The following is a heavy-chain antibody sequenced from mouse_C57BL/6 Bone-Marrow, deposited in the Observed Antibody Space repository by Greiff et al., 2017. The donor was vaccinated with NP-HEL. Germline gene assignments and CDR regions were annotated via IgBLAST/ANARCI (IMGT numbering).Heavy chain of an antibody. Sequence: ESGAELARPGASVKLSCKASGYTFTSYGISWVKQRTGQGLEWIGEIYPRSGNTYYNEKFKGKATLTADKSSSTAYMELRSLTSEDSAVYFCARSITTVVAKRYYFDYWGQGTTLTVSS. D-gene: IGHD1-1*01. CDR3: ARSITTVVAKRYYFDY. J-gene: IGHJ2*01. CDR2: IYPRSGNT. CDR1: GYTFTSYG. V-gene: IGHV1-81*01.